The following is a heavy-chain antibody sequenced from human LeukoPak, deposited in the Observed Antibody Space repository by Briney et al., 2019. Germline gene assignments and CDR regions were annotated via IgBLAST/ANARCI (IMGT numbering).Heavy chain of an antibody. CDR3: ARETSLAGFASGLGFNY. D-gene: IGHD6-19*01. CDR1: GASISSWY. Sequence: SETLSLTCTVSGASISSWYWSWIRQPPGKGLEWIGYIYGSGNTNYNPSLKSRVTMSIDTSKNQFSLMLTSVTAADTATYYCARETSLAGFASGLGFNYWGQGILVTVSS. J-gene: IGHJ4*02. V-gene: IGHV4-59*01. CDR2: IYGSGNT.